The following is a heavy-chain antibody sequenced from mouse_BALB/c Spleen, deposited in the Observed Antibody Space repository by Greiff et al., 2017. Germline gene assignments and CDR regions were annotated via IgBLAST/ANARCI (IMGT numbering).Heavy chain of an antibody. CDR3: ARERTTVRTWFAY. D-gene: IGHD1-1*01. CDR1: GYTFTDYN. Sequence: EVQLQQSGPELVKPGASVKISCKASGYTFTDYNMHWVKQSHGKSLEWIGYIYPYNGGTGYNQKFKSKATLTVDNSSSTAYMELRSLTSEDSAVYYCARERTTVRTWFAYWGQGTLVTVSA. J-gene: IGHJ3*01. CDR2: IYPYNGGT. V-gene: IGHV1S29*02.